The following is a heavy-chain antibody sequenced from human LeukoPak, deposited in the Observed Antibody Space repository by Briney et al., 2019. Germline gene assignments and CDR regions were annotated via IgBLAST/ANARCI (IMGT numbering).Heavy chain of an antibody. D-gene: IGHD6-19*01. Sequence: PGGSLRLSCAASGSTFSSYSLNWVRQAPGKGLEWVSSISSSSYIYYADSVKGRFTISRDNAKNSLYLQMNSLRAEDTAVYYCARYPWGYSSGWYYFDYWGQGTLVTVSS. CDR3: ARYPWGYSSGWYYFDY. V-gene: IGHV3-21*01. CDR2: ISSSSYI. J-gene: IGHJ4*02. CDR1: GSTFSSYS.